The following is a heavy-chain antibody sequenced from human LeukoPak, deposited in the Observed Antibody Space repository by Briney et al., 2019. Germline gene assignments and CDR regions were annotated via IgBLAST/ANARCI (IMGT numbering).Heavy chain of an antibody. Sequence: GASVKVSCKASGYTFTSYGISWVRQAPGQGLEWMGWISAYNGNTNHAQKLQGRVTMTTDTSTSTAYMELRSLRSDDTAVYYCARARGEVVPAAAPFDYWGQGTLVTVSS. J-gene: IGHJ4*02. D-gene: IGHD2-2*01. CDR1: GYTFTSYG. V-gene: IGHV1-18*04. CDR3: ARARGEVVPAAAPFDY. CDR2: ISAYNGNT.